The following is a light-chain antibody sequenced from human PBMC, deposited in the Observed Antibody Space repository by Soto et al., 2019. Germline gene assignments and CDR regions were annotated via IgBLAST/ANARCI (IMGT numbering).Light chain of an antibody. V-gene: IGLV1-44*01. CDR2: SNN. CDR1: SSNIGSNT. J-gene: IGLJ1*01. CDR3: AAWDDSLNGLYV. Sequence: QSALTQPPSASGTPGQRVTISCSGSSSNIGSNTVNWYQQLPGTAPKLLIYSNNQRPSGVPDRFSGSKSGTSASLAIRGLQSEDEADYYCAAWDDSLNGLYVFGTGTKDTDL.